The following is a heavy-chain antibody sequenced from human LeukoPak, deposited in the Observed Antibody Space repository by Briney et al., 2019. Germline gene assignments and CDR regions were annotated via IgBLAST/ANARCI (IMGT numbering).Heavy chain of an antibody. CDR2: IYYSGST. J-gene: IGHJ5*02. CDR1: GGSISSYY. D-gene: IGHD2-21*02. CDR3: ARMTDGFDP. Sequence: PSETLSLICTVSGGSISSYYWSWIRQPPGKGLEWIGYIYYSGSTNYNPSLKSRVTISVDTSKNQFSLKLSSVTAADTAVYYCARMTDGFDPWGQGTLVTVSP. V-gene: IGHV4-59*01.